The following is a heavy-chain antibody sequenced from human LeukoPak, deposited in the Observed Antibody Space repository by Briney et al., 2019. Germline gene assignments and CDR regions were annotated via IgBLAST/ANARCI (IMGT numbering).Heavy chain of an antibody. J-gene: IGHJ3*02. D-gene: IGHD2-21*01. Sequence: SETLSLTCTVSGGSIRSYYWSWIRQPPGKGLEWIGYLYYSGSTNYNPSLKSRVTISVDTSKNQFSLKLSSVTAADTAVYYCARDGDDAFDIWGQGTMVTVSS. CDR1: GGSIRSYY. V-gene: IGHV4-59*01. CDR3: ARDGDDAFDI. CDR2: LYYSGST.